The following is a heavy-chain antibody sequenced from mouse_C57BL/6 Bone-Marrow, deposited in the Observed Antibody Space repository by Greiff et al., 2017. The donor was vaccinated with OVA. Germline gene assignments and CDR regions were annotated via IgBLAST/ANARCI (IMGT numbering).Heavy chain of an antibody. J-gene: IGHJ2*01. CDR3: ARDRHSDY. V-gene: IGHV5-4*01. Sequence: EVKVEESGGGLVKPGGSLKLSCAASGFTFSSYAMSWVRQTPEKRLEWVATISDGGSYTYYPDNVKGRFTISRDNAKNNLYLQMSHLKSEDTAMYYCARDRHSDYWGQGTTLTVSS. CDR1: GFTFSSYA. CDR2: ISDGGSYT.